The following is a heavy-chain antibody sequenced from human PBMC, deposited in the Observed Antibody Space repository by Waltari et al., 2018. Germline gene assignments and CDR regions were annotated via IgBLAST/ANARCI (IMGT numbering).Heavy chain of an antibody. J-gene: IGHJ4*02. CDR1: GYTFTSYD. V-gene: IGHV1-8*01. D-gene: IGHD3-16*02. CDR2: MNPNSGNT. CDR3: ALEGFTFGGVIAN. Sequence: QVQLVQSGAEVKKPGASVKVSCKASGYTFTSYDINWVRQATGQGLEWVGWMNPNSGNTGYERKFQGGVTMTRNTARSTVYMELSSLGSEDTAVYYCALEGFTFGGVIANWGQGTLVTVSS.